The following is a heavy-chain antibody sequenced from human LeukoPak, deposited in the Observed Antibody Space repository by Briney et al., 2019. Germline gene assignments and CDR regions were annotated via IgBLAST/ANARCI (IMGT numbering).Heavy chain of an antibody. D-gene: IGHD2-21*02. CDR1: GGSISSGSYY. CDR3: AREGDCGGDYYLNWFDP. J-gene: IGHJ5*02. Sequence: PSQTLSLTCTVSGGSISSGSYYWSWIRQPAGKGLEWIGRIYTSGSTNYNPSLKSRVTISVDTSKNQFSLKLSSVTAADTAVYYCAREGDCGGDYYLNWFDPWGQGTLVTVSS. CDR2: IYTSGST. V-gene: IGHV4-61*02.